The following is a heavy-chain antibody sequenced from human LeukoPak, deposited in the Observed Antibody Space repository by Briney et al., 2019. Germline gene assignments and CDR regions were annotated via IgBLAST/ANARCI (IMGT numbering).Heavy chain of an antibody. CDR3: ARGYMGATSYFDY. CDR1: GYTFTTYG. V-gene: IGHV1-18*01. Sequence: GASVKVSFVASGYTFTTYGFSWVRQAPGQGLEWMGWISAFNGNTNYAHKFQGRVTLTTDTSTSTAYMELRSLRSDDTAVYYCARGYMGATSYFDYWGQGTLVTVSS. J-gene: IGHJ4*02. CDR2: ISAFNGNT. D-gene: IGHD1-26*01.